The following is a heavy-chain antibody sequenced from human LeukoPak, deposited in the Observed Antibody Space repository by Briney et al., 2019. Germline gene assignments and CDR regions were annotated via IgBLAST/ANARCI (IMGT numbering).Heavy chain of an antibody. CDR3: TTVRRWEPDY. CDR2: LKSKSDGGTA. Sequence: PWGSLRLSCAASGFTLSNAWMTWVRQAPGKGLEWVGRLKSKSDGGTADYAAPVKGRFTISRDGSGNTLYLQMNSLKTEDTAVYYCTTVRRWEPDYWGQGTLVTVSS. J-gene: IGHJ4*02. V-gene: IGHV3-15*01. CDR1: GFTLSNAW. D-gene: IGHD1-26*01.